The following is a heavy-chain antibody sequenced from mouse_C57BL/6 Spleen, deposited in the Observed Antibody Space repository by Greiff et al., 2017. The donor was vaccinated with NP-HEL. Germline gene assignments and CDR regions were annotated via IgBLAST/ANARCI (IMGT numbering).Heavy chain of an antibody. CDR1: GFTFTDYY. J-gene: IGHJ1*03. CDR3: ARYSYGSSYDWYFDV. V-gene: IGHV7-3*01. Sequence: EVQGVESGGGLVQPGGSLSLSCAASGFTFTDYYMSWVRQPPGKALEWLGFIRNKANGYTTEYSVSVKGRFTISRDNSQSILYLQMNALRAEDSATYYCARYSYGSSYDWYFDVWGTGTTVTVSS. D-gene: IGHD1-1*01. CDR2: IRNKANGYTT.